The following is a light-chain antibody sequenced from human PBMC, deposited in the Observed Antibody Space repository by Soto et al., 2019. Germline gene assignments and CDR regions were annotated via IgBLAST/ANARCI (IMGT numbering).Light chain of an antibody. CDR3: SSYAGSYTLV. V-gene: IGLV2-11*01. Sequence: QSALTQPRLVSGSPGQSVTISCTGTSNDVGGYNFVSWYQQHPGKVPKLFIYDVSRRPSGVPDRFSGSKSGNTASLTISGPQAEDEADYYCSSYAGSYTLVFGGGTKLTVL. J-gene: IGLJ2*01. CDR2: DVS. CDR1: SNDVGGYNF.